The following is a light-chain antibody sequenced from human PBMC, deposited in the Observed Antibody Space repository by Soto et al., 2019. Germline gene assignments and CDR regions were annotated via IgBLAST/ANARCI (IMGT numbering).Light chain of an antibody. Sequence: DIQMTQSPSTLSASVGDRITISCRASQNIKSFLNWYQQRPGKAPKLLIYAASTLESGVPSRFSGRGSGTYFTLTISSLQPEYFATSYCQQSSTPLMYTFGQGTKLEI. V-gene: IGKV1-39*01. CDR2: AAS. CDR3: QQSSTPLMYT. J-gene: IGKJ2*01. CDR1: QNIKSF.